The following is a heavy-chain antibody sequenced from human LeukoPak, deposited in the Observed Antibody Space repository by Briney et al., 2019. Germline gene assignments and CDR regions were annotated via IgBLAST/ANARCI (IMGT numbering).Heavy chain of an antibody. CDR2: IYYSGST. Sequence: SETLSLTCTVSGGSISSYYWSWIRQPPGKGLEWIGYIYYSGSTNYNPSLKSRVTISVDTSKNQFSLELSSVTAADTAVYYCARHAPYYYGTSVYRYDAFDIWGQGTMVTVSS. CDR1: GGSISSYY. D-gene: IGHD3-22*01. CDR3: ARHAPYYYGTSVYRYDAFDI. J-gene: IGHJ3*02. V-gene: IGHV4-59*01.